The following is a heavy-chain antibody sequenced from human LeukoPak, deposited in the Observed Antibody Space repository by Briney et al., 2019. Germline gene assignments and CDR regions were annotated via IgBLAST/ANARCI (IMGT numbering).Heavy chain of an antibody. CDR1: DGSISSYY. D-gene: IGHD6-19*01. J-gene: IGHJ4*02. CDR3: ARAVSGYYFDY. V-gene: IGHV4-59*01. Sequence: SETLSLTCTVSDGSISSYYWSWIRQPPGKGLEWIGYIYNTGSTTYNPSLKSRVTISVDRSRNLLSLNLGSVTAADTAVYYCARAVSGYYFDYWGQGTLVAVSS. CDR2: IYNTGST.